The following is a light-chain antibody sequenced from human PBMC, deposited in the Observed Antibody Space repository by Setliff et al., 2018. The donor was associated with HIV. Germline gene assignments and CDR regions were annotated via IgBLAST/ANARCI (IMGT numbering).Light chain of an antibody. CDR3: ASWDDRLNCVV. Sequence: QSVLTQPPSASGTPGQRVTISCSGSSSNIGSNYVYWYQQLPGTAPKLIIYRNNQRPSGVPDRFSGSKSGTSASLAISGLQSEDEADYSCASWDDRLNCVVFGGGTKVTVL. CDR2: RNN. CDR1: SSNIGSNY. J-gene: IGLJ2*01. V-gene: IGLV1-47*01.